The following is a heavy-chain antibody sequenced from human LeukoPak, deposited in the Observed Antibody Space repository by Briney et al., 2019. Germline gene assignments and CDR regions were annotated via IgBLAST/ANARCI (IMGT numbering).Heavy chain of an antibody. Sequence: GGSLRLSCAASGFTVSSNYMSWVRQAPGKGLECVSVIYSGGSTYYADSVKGRFTISRDNSKNTVYLQMNSLRAEDTAVYYCAKFTGYTANDYWGQGTLVTVSS. CDR2: IYSGGST. CDR1: GFTVSSNY. D-gene: IGHD5-18*01. CDR3: AKFTGYTANDY. J-gene: IGHJ4*02. V-gene: IGHV3-66*01.